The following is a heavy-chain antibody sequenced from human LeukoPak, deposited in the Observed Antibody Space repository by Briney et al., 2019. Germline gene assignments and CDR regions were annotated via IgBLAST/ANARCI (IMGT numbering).Heavy chain of an antibody. CDR1: GFTVSSNY. J-gene: IGHJ3*02. D-gene: IGHD3-10*01. V-gene: IGHV3-53*01. Sequence: GGSLRLSCAASGFTVSSNYMSWVRQAPGKGLEWVSVIYSGGSTYYADSVKGRFTISRDNSKNTLYLQMNSLRAEDTAVYYCAKGGIVLWFGELTDAFDIWGQGTMVTVSS. CDR2: IYSGGST. CDR3: AKGGIVLWFGELTDAFDI.